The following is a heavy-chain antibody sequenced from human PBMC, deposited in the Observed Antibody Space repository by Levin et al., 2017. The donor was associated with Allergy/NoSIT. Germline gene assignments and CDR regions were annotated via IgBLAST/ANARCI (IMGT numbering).Heavy chain of an antibody. CDR3: AKDATRGSDQPYYFDY. J-gene: IGHJ4*02. V-gene: IGHV3-23*01. CDR1: GFTFNNYA. CDR2: IINSGVGT. D-gene: IGHD6-19*01. Sequence: GGSLRLSCAASGFTFNNYAMSWVRQAPGKGLEWVSAIINSGVGTYYADSGKGRFTISRDNSKNTMYRQMNSLSAEDTAVYFCAKDATRGSDQPYYFDYWGQGTLVTASS.